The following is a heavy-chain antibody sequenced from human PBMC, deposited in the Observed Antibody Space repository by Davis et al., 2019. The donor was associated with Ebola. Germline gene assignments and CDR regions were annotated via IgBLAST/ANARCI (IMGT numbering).Heavy chain of an antibody. CDR2: IYYSGST. CDR3: ARESFTSGNYYTGYYYYGMDV. Sequence: SETLSLTCSVSGGSVSSGSYYWSWIRQPPEKGLEWVGYIYYSGSTNYNPSLKSRVTISVDTSKNQFSRKLSSVTAADTAVYYCARESFTSGNYYTGYYYYGMDVWGQGSTVTVSS. V-gene: IGHV4-61*01. J-gene: IGHJ6*02. D-gene: IGHD3-10*01. CDR1: GGSVSSGSYY.